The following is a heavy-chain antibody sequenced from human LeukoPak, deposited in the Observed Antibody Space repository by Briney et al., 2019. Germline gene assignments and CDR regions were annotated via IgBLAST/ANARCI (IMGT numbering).Heavy chain of an antibody. V-gene: IGHV1-69*04. J-gene: IGHJ4*02. Sequence: SVKVSCKASGGTFSSYAISWVRQAPGQGLEWMGRIIAILGIANYAQKFQGRVTITADKSTSTAYMELSSLRSEDTAVYYCARDLTYYYDSSGYSDDWGQGTLVTISS. CDR3: ARDLTYYYDSSGYSDD. D-gene: IGHD3-22*01. CDR2: IIAILGIA. CDR1: GGTFSSYA.